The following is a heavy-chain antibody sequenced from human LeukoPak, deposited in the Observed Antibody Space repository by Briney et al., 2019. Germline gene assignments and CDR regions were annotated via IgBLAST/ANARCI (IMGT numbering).Heavy chain of an antibody. CDR2: ISSSGDET. CDR1: GFSFTTSG. CDR3: AKPLYAVRGKNFFDY. Sequence: GGSLILSCAASGFSFTTSGMSWVRQAPGKGLEWVSGISSSGDETHYADSVRGRFTISRDNSQDTLYLEVKSLRVEDTAVYFCAKPLYAVRGKNFFDYWGQGTLVTVSS. D-gene: IGHD3-16*01. V-gene: IGHV3-23*01. J-gene: IGHJ4*02.